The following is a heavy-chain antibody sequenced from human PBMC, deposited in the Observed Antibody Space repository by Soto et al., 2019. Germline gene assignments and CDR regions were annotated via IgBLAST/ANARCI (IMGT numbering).Heavy chain of an antibody. CDR2: INADNGST. V-gene: IGHV1-3*01. Sequence: GASVKVSCKASGYTFTSYAMHWVRQAPGQRLEWMGWINADNGSTKYSQKFQGRVTMTRDTSISTAYMELSRLRSDDTAVYYCARDPSVTMVRGSYYFDYWGQGTLVTVSS. CDR1: GYTFTSYA. CDR3: ARDPSVTMVRGSYYFDY. J-gene: IGHJ4*02. D-gene: IGHD3-10*01.